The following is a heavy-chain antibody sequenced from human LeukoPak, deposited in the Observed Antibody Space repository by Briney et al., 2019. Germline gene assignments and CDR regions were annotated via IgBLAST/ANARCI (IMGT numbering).Heavy chain of an antibody. J-gene: IGHJ4*02. CDR3: ARGLDFWNT. V-gene: IGHV3-7*01. Sequence: GGSLRLSCAVSGFTFSNYWMSWVRQAPGKGLEWVANIKQDESEKYYVDSVKGRFTISRDNAKNSLYLQMNSLRAEDTAVYYCARGLDFWNTWGQGTLVTVSS. D-gene: IGHD3/OR15-3a*01. CDR1: GFTFSNYW. CDR2: IKQDESEK.